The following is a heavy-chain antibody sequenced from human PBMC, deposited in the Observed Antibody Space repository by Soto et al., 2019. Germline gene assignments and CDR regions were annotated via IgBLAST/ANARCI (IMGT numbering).Heavy chain of an antibody. D-gene: IGHD5-18*01. V-gene: IGHV3-30*18. Sequence: ESGGGVVPPGRSLRLSCAASGFTFSTYGMHWVRQAPGKGLEWVAVISYDGSNKYYADSVKGRFTISRDNSKNTLYLQMSSLRAEDTAVYYCAKGFSYSVIDYWGQGTLVTVSS. CDR3: AKGFSYSVIDY. CDR2: ISYDGSNK. CDR1: GFTFSTYG. J-gene: IGHJ4*02.